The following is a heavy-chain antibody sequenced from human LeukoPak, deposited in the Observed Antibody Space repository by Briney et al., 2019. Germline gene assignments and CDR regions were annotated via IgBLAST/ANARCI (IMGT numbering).Heavy chain of an antibody. Sequence: GGSLRLSCAASGFTFSSYAMMVVRQSPGKGLEWVSSITCSGDGTYYADSVRGRFTISRDNSKNTLYLQMNSLRAEDTAVYFCVKGFVHPTYYFEYWGQGTLVTVSS. CDR1: GFTFSSYA. J-gene: IGHJ4*02. V-gene: IGHV3-23*01. D-gene: IGHD3-10*01. CDR2: ITCSGDGT. CDR3: VKGFVHPTYYFEY.